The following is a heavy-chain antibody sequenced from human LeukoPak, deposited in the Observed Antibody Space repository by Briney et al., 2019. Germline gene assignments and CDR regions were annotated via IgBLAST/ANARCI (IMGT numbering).Heavy chain of an antibody. V-gene: IGHV4-39*07. CDR1: GGSISSISSNNYH. CDR3: ARAPLLRFLEWLIYGMDV. CDR2: IYYSGST. D-gene: IGHD3-3*01. Sequence: SETLSLTCIVSGGSISSISSNNYHWGGIRQPPGKGREGMGGIYYSGSTYYNPSLKSRVTISVDTSKNQFSLKLSSVTAADTAVYYCARAPLLRFLEWLIYGMDVWGQGTTVTVSS. J-gene: IGHJ6*02.